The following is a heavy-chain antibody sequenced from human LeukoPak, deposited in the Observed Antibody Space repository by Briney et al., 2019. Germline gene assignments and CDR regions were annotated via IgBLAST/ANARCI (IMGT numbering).Heavy chain of an antibody. CDR1: GGSFSGYY. CDR3: ARHVPSMRVGALGGFDY. V-gene: IGHV4-34*01. J-gene: IGHJ4*02. D-gene: IGHD1-26*01. Sequence: PSETLSLTCAVYGGSFSGYYWSWIRQPPGKGLEWIGEINHSGSTNYNPSLKSRVTISVDTSKNQFSLKLSSVTAADTAVYYCARHVPSMRVGALGGFDYWGQGTLVTVSS. CDR2: INHSGST.